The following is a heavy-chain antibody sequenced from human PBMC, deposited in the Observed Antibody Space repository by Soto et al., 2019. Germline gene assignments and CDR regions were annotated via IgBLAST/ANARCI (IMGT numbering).Heavy chain of an antibody. J-gene: IGHJ4*02. CDR1: GFSLTTRSMC. D-gene: IGHD3-3*01. Sequence: SGPTLVNPPQTLTLTCTLSGFSLTTRSMCVSWIRQSPGKALEWLALIDWDGDTYYSTSLKTRLTISRDTSTNQVVLTMTNLDPADTATYFCARSLNYDFWTGYFFDFWGQGALVTVSS. V-gene: IGHV2-70*01. CDR3: ARSLNYDFWTGYFFDF. CDR2: IDWDGDT.